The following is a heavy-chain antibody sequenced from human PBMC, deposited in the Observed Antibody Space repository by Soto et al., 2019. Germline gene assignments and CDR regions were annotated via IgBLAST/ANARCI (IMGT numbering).Heavy chain of an antibody. J-gene: IGHJ3*02. V-gene: IGHV3-23*01. CDR2: VGGSDDDK. CDR1: GFTFSDYA. D-gene: IGHD2-8*01. Sequence: EVQLLESGGGVVQPGGSLRLSCAASGFTFSDYAMSWVRQTPGKGLQWVSGVGGSDDDKHYAVSVRGRFIVARNNSKNTLYLQINSLRDDDTAIHYCAKAATSSIGVWDPFDMWGQGTEVTVSS. CDR3: AKAATSSIGVWDPFDM.